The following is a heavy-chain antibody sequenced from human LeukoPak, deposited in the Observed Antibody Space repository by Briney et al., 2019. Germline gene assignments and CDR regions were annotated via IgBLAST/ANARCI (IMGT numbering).Heavy chain of an antibody. CDR1: GFTFSSYA. J-gene: IGHJ3*01. V-gene: IGHV3-30-3*01. CDR3: AREGVNSPVDSFDV. D-gene: IGHD2-21*01. CDR2: ISYGGGNGCNI. Sequence: PGGSLRLSCAASGFTFSSYAMHWVRQSPGKGLEWVAVISYGGGNGCNIYYPDSVEGRFTIARDNSKSTLFLEMNSLRPDDTAVYYCAREGVNSPVDSFDVWGQGTMVTVSS.